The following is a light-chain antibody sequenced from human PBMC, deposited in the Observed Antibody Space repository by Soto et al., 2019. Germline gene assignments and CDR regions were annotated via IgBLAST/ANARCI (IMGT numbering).Light chain of an antibody. CDR1: QSLLHSDGYNC. Sequence: DVVMTQSPLSLPVTPGEPASISCRSSQSLLHSDGYNCLDWFLQRPGQSPQVLIYLGSNRAPGVPDRFSGSGSGTDFTLKISRVEAEDVGVYYCMQALQAPLTFGGGTQVEIK. J-gene: IGKJ4*01. CDR2: LGS. CDR3: MQALQAPLT. V-gene: IGKV2-28*01.